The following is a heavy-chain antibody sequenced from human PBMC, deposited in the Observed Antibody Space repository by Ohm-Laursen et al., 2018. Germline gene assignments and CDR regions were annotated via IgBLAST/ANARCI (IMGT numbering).Heavy chain of an antibody. CDR2: IKSKTDGGTT. CDR3: TTDIVVMVAATLERKDY. CDR1: GFTFSNAW. D-gene: IGHD2-15*01. Sequence: SLRLSCAASGFTFSNAWMSWVRQAPGKGLEWVGRIKSKTDGGTTDYAAPVKGRFTISRDDSKNTLYLQMNSLKTEDTAVYYCTTDIVVMVAATLERKDYWGQGTLVTVSS. V-gene: IGHV3-15*01. J-gene: IGHJ4*02.